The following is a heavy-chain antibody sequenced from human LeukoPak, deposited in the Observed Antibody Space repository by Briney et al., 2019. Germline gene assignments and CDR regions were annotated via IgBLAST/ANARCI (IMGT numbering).Heavy chain of an antibody. Sequence: ASVKVSCKASGYTFTGYYMHWVRQAPGQGLEWMGWINPNSGGTNYAQKFQGRVTMTRDTSISTAYMELSRLRSDDTAVYYCARDRPYCSSTSCYLGPNDYWGQGTLVTVSS. D-gene: IGHD2-2*01. CDR3: ARDRPYCSSTSCYLGPNDY. CDR1: GYTFTGYY. CDR2: INPNSGGT. V-gene: IGHV1-2*02. J-gene: IGHJ4*02.